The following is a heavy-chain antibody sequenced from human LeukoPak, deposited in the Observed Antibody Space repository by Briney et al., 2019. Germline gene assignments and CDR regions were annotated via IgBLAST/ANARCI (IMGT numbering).Heavy chain of an antibody. Sequence: PGGSLRLSCAASGFTFSSYGMNWVRQAPGKGLEWVSSITSSSSYIYYADSVKGRFTISRDNAKDSLYLQMNSLRAEDTAVYYCARSYSSSRGTFDYWGQGTLVTVSS. CDR2: ITSSSSYI. CDR1: GFTFSSYG. J-gene: IGHJ4*02. CDR3: ARSYSSSRGTFDY. D-gene: IGHD6-6*01. V-gene: IGHV3-21*01.